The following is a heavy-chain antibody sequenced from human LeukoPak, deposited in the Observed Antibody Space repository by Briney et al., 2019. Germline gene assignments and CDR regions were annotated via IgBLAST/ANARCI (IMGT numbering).Heavy chain of an antibody. J-gene: IGHJ5*02. CDR2: IYHSGST. CDR1: GYSISSGYY. D-gene: IGHD1-14*01. CDR3: AREPEFDP. Sequence: ASATLSLTCAVSGYSISSGYYWGWIRQPPGKGLEWIGSIYHSGSTYYNPSLKSRVTISVDTSKNQFSLKLSSVTAADTAVYYWAREPEFDPWGQGTLVTVSS. V-gene: IGHV4-38-2*02.